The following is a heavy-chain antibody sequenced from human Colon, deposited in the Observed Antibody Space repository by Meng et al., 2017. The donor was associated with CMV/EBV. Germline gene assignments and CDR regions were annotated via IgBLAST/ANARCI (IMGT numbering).Heavy chain of an antibody. CDR3: AKDNSDDYGGEPVPWYRKGLDV. Sequence: GGSLRLSCAASGFTFNAYAMAWVRQVPGKGLQWVAAISSNSGRSYYADSVKGRFTVSRDNSKNILYLQMNNMGVEDAALYYCAKDNSDDYGGEPVPWYRKGLDVGGQGTTVTVSS. J-gene: IGHJ6*02. D-gene: IGHD4-23*01. CDR1: GFTFNAYA. CDR2: ISSNSGRS. V-gene: IGHV3-23*01.